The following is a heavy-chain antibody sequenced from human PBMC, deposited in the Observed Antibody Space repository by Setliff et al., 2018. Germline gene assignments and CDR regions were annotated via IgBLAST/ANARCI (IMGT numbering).Heavy chain of an antibody. CDR2: ISGGGINT. CDR1: GFTFSDHF. J-gene: IGHJ4*02. Sequence: GGSLRLSCAASGFTFSDHFMDWVRQAPGQGLEWVSGISGGGINTDYADSVKGRFTISRDNAKDTLYLQMNSLRAEDTAVYYCAKDISRTGYYYFDYWGRGTLVTVSS. V-gene: IGHV3-23*01. CDR3: AKDISRTGYYYFDY. D-gene: IGHD3-9*01.